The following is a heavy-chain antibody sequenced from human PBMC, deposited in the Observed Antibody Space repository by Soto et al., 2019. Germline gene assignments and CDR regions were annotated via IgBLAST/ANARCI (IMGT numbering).Heavy chain of an antibody. J-gene: IGHJ4*02. D-gene: IGHD1-26*01. CDR3: VQGASTAHQPLDS. Sequence: ASVKVSCKASGGTFSSYAISWVRQAPGQGLGWMGGIIPIFGTANYAQKFQGRVTITADESTSTAYMELSSLRSEDTAVYHCVQGASTAHQPLDSWGQGVLVTVSS. V-gene: IGHV1-69*13. CDR2: IIPIFGTA. CDR1: GGTFSSYA.